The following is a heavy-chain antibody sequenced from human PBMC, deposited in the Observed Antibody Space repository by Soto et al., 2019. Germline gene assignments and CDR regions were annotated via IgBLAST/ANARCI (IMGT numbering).Heavy chain of an antibody. J-gene: IGHJ4*02. D-gene: IGHD4-17*01. CDR1: GYTFTSYA. CDR3: ARVGWTTVVTPYYFDY. V-gene: IGHV1-3*01. CDR2: INAGNGNT. Sequence: ASVKVSCKASGYTFTSYAMHWVRQAPGQRLEWMGWINAGNGNTKYSQKFQGRVTITRDTSASTAYMELSSLRSEDTAVYYCARVGWTTVVTPYYFDYWGQGTLVTVSS.